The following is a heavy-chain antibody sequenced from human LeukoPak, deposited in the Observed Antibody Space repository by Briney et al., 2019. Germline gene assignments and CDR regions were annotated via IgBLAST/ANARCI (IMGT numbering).Heavy chain of an antibody. CDR2: ISSSSSYT. CDR1: GFTFSDYY. Sequence: GGSVRLSCAASGFTFSDYYMSWIRQAPGKGLEWVSYISSSSSYTNHADSVKGRYTISRHNAKNSLYLQMNSLRAEDTAVYYCAGDLITMVRGAPNAFDIWGQGRMVTVSS. V-gene: IGHV3-11*05. J-gene: IGHJ3*02. CDR3: AGDLITMVRGAPNAFDI. D-gene: IGHD3-10*01.